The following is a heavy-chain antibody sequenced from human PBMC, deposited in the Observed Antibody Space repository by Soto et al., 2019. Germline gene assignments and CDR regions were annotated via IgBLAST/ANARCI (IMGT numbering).Heavy chain of an antibody. Sequence: GASVKVSCKASGYTFTSYYMHWVRQAPGQGLEWMGIINPSGGSTSYAQKFQGRVTMTRDTSTSTVYMELSSLRSEDTAVYYCAREGAAAGTPNWFDPWGQGTLVTVSS. D-gene: IGHD6-13*01. CDR3: AREGAAAGTPNWFDP. CDR2: INPSGGST. J-gene: IGHJ5*02. CDR1: GYTFTSYY. V-gene: IGHV1-46*01.